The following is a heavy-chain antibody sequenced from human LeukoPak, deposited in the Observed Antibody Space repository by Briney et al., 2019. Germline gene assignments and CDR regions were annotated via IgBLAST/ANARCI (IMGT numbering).Heavy chain of an antibody. J-gene: IGHJ5*02. CDR1: GGSIGSINYY. V-gene: IGHV4-39*01. CDR2: IYYSGST. Sequence: SETLSLTCTVSGGSIGSINYYWAWIRQPPGKGLEWIGTIYYSGSTYYNPSLKSRVTLSTGTSETQFSLKLTSVTAADTAVYYCARQQRYYYGSGPQLLSWFDPWGQGTLVTVSS. D-gene: IGHD3-10*01. CDR3: ARQQRYYYGSGPQLLSWFDP.